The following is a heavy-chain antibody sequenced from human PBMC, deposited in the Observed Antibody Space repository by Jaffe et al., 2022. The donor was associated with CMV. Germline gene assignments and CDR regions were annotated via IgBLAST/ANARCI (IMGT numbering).Heavy chain of an antibody. Sequence: QVQLVESGGGVVQPGRSLRLSCAASGFTFSSYGMHWVRQAPGKGLEWVAVIWYDGSNKYYADSVKGRFTISRDNSKNTLYLQMNSLRAEDTAVYYCARPHSSGYYYYYYMDVWGKGTTVTVSS. CDR3: ARPHSSGYYYYYYMDV. V-gene: IGHV3-33*08. D-gene: IGHD3-22*01. J-gene: IGHJ6*03. CDR1: GFTFSSYG. CDR2: IWYDGSNK.